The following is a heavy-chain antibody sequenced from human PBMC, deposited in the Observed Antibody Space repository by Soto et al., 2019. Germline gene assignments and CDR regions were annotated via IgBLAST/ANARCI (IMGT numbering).Heavy chain of an antibody. CDR1: GFTFSSYG. J-gene: IGHJ6*02. CDR2: ISYDGSNK. Sequence: GGSLRLSCAASGFTFSSYGMHWVRQAPGKGLEWVAVISYDGSNKYYADSVRGRFTIPRDNSNNTLYLQMNSLRAEDTAVYYCAKGVRGVISPPGYYYYGMDVWGQGTTVTVSS. V-gene: IGHV3-30*18. D-gene: IGHD3-10*01. CDR3: AKGVRGVISPPGYYYYGMDV.